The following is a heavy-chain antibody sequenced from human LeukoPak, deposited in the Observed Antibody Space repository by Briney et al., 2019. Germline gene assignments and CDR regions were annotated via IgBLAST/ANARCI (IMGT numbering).Heavy chain of an antibody. CDR1: GYTFIRYG. Sequence: GASVKVSCKASGYTFIRYGISWVRQATGQGLEWRGWINPSNGNTNYVQKLQGRVTMTTDTPTSTAYMELRSLRSDDTAVYYCARVGYDSSGRHRYAFDIWGQGTMVTVSS. D-gene: IGHD3-22*01. V-gene: IGHV1-18*01. CDR2: INPSNGNT. CDR3: ARVGYDSSGRHRYAFDI. J-gene: IGHJ3*02.